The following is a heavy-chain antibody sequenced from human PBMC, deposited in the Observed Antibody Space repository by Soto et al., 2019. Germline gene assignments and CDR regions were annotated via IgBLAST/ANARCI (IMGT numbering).Heavy chain of an antibody. Sequence: SETLSLTCTVSGGSISSSSYYWGWIRQPPGKGLEWIGYIYYSGSTFHNPSLQSRVTISVDTSRNQFSLRVSSVTAADTAVYYCARDGYSYGYGVHGENWFDPWGQGTLVTVSS. J-gene: IGHJ5*02. CDR3: ARDGYSYGYGVHGENWFDP. CDR1: GGSISSSSYY. CDR2: IYYSGST. D-gene: IGHD5-18*01. V-gene: IGHV4-39*07.